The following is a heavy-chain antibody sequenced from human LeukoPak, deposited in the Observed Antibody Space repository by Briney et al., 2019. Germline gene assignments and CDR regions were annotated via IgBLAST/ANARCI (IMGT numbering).Heavy chain of an antibody. V-gene: IGHV3-48*04. CDR1: GFTFSSYS. CDR2: ISSSSSTI. D-gene: IGHD6-19*01. CDR3: ARELFSGWYGGDY. J-gene: IGHJ4*02. Sequence: GGSLRLSCAASGFTFSSYSMNWVRQAPGKGLEWVSYISSSSSTIYYADSVKGRFTISRDNAKNSLYLQMNSLRAEDTAVYYCARELFSGWYGGDYWGQGTLVTVSS.